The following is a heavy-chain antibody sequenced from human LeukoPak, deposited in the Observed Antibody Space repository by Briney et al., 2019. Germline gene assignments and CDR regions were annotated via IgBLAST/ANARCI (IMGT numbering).Heavy chain of an antibody. CDR2: INSDGSST. CDR3: ARGTTRSYWYFDL. CDR1: GFTFSSYW. Sequence: GGSLRLSCAASGFTFSSYWMHWVRQAPGKGLVWVSRINSDGSSTSYADSVKGRFTISRDNAKNTLYLQMNSLRAEDTAVYYCARGTTRSYWYFDLWGRGTLVTVSS. V-gene: IGHV3-74*01. J-gene: IGHJ2*01. D-gene: IGHD2/OR15-2a*01.